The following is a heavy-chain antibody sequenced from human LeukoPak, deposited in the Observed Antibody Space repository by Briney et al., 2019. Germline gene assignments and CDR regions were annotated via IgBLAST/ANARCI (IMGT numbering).Heavy chain of an antibody. CDR3: AKDSGYSYGHGFDY. J-gene: IGHJ4*02. V-gene: IGHV3-9*01. D-gene: IGHD5-18*01. Sequence: PGGSLRLSCAASGFILDDYAMHWVRQAPGKGLEWVSGISWNSGSIGYADSVKGRFTISRDNAKNSLYLQMNSLRAEDTALYFCAKDSGYSYGHGFDYWGQGTLVNVSS. CDR1: GFILDDYA. CDR2: ISWNSGSI.